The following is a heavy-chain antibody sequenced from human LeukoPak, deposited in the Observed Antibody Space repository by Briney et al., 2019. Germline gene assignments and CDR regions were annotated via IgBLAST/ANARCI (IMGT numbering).Heavy chain of an antibody. CDR1: GFTFSSYG. CDR2: IRYDGSNK. V-gene: IGHV3-30*02. Sequence: PGGSLRLSCAASGFTFSSYGMHWVRQAPGKGLEWVAFIRYDGSNKYYADSVKGRFTISRDNSKNTLYLQMNSLRAEDTAVYYCARGSTGTTSGAFDIWGQGTMVTVSS. D-gene: IGHD1-1*01. CDR3: ARGSTGTTSGAFDI. J-gene: IGHJ3*02.